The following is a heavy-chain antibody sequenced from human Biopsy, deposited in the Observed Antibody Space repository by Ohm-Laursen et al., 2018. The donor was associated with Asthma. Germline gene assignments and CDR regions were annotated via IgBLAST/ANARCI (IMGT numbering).Heavy chain of an antibody. D-gene: IGHD6-13*01. CDR3: VRGSSSWHHGPFHYYYGLDV. CDR1: SGSGGYMRRGNYY. J-gene: IGHJ6*02. Sequence: SDTLSFTCSLSSGSGGYMRRGNYYWGWIRQPPGKGLEWIGSIYYSGTTYYNPSLESRVTVSADTSKNQFSLKLTSVTAADTAVYYCVRGSSSWHHGPFHYYYGLDVWGQGTTATVPS. V-gene: IGHV4-39*01. CDR2: IYYSGTT.